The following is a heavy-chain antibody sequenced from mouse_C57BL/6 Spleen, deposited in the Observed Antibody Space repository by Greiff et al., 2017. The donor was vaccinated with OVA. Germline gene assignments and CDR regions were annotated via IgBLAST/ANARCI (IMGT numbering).Heavy chain of an antibody. V-gene: IGHV6-3*01. CDR2: IRLKSDNYAT. Sequence: EVHLVESGGGLEQPGGSMKLSCVASGFTFSNYWMNWVRQSPEKGLEWVAQIRLKSDNYATHYAESVKGRFTISRDDSKSSVYLQMNNLRAEDTGIYYCTGYYSGYYYAMDYWGQGTSVTVSS. CDR1: GFTFSNYW. CDR3: TGYYSGYYYAMDY. J-gene: IGHJ4*01. D-gene: IGHD2-12*01.